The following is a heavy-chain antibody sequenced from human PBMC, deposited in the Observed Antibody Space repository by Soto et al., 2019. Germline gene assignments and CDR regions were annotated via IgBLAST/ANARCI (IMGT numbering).Heavy chain of an antibody. CDR3: ARQGASDDSSGSIDY. J-gene: IGHJ4*02. CDR1: GFSLSTSGVG. D-gene: IGHD3-22*01. V-gene: IGHV2-5*02. Sequence: QITLKESGPTLVKPTQTLTLTCTFSGFSLSTSGVGVGWIRQPPGKALEWLALIYWDDDKRYSPSLKSRLTIXXDXSXXQVVLTLTNMDPVDTATYYCARQGASDDSSGSIDYWGQGTLVTVSS. CDR2: IYWDDDK.